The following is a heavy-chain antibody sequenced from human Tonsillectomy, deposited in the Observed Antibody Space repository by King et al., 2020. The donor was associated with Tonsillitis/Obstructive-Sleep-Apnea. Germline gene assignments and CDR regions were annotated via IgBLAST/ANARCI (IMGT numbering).Heavy chain of an antibody. Sequence: VQLVESGGGLVQPGGSLRLSCAASGFTFSSYEMNWVRQAPGKGLEWVSYISSSGSTIYYADSVKGRFTISRDNAKNSLYLQMNSLIAEDTAVYYCARDSLGWYFDLWGRGTLVSVSS. CDR3: ARDSLGWYFDL. CDR1: GFTFSSYE. CDR2: ISSSGSTI. D-gene: IGHD5-12*01. V-gene: IGHV3-48*03. J-gene: IGHJ2*01.